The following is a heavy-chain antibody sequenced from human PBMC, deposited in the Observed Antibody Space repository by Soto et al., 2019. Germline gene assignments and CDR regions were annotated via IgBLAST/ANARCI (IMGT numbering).Heavy chain of an antibody. CDR3: ARGRAARRGHHFAY. Sequence: QVQLQQWGAGLLKPSETLSLTCAVYGGSFTGYYWSWIRQPPGKGLEWVGEINHSGSTNYNPSLKSRVTISVDTSKNQFPLKLSSVTAADTAVYYCARGRAARRGHHFAYWGQGTLVTVSS. CDR1: GGSFTGYY. CDR2: INHSGST. J-gene: IGHJ4*02. D-gene: IGHD6-6*01. V-gene: IGHV4-34*01.